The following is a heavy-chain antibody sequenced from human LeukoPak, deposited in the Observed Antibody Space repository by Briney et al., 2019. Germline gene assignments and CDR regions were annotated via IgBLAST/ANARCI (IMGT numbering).Heavy chain of an antibody. J-gene: IGHJ4*02. V-gene: IGHV1-18*01. CDR2: IFTHNGHT. D-gene: IGHD4/OR15-4a*01. Sequence: ASVKVSCKASGYAFSRYGISWVRQAPGQGLEWMGWIFTHNGHTNHAQKHQGRVTMTTDTCTSTAYMELRSLRSDDTAVYYCARDITVTMSGHAYWGQGTLVTVSS. CDR3: ARDITVTMSGHAY. CDR1: GYAFSRYG.